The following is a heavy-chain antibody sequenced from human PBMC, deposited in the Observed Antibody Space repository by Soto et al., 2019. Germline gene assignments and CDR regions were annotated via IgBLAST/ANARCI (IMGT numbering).Heavy chain of an antibody. Sequence: EVQLLESAGGLEQPGGSLRLSCEASGFTFSNYAMSWVRQGPGKGLEWVSTFTRSGNTYYADSVKGRFTISRDNSKNTLYLQMDSLRAEDTAVYYCAREFAPGSPNYDYWGLGTLVTVSS. J-gene: IGHJ4*02. CDR3: AREFAPGSPNYDY. CDR1: GFTFSNYA. V-gene: IGHV3-23*01. D-gene: IGHD3-10*01. CDR2: FTRSGNT.